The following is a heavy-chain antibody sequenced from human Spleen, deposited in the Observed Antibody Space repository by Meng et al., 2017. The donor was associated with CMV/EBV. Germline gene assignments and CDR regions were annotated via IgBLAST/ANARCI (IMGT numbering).Heavy chain of an antibody. V-gene: IGHV1-18*01. CDR2: ISAYNGNT. CDR1: GYTFTSYG. Sequence: ASVKVSCKASGYTFTSYGISWVRQAPGQGLEWMGWISAYNGNTNYAQKLQGRVTMTTDTSTSTAYMELRSLRSDDTAVYYCAREDIVVVPAAYKIYYYYYGMDVWGQGTTVTVSS. D-gene: IGHD2-2*01. CDR3: AREDIVVVPAAYKIYYYYYGMDV. J-gene: IGHJ6*02.